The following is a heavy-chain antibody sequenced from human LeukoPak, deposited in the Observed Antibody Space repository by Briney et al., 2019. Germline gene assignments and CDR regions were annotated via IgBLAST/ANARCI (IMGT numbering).Heavy chain of an antibody. Sequence: SETLSLTCTVSGGSISSGDYYWSWIRQPPGKGLERIGYIYYCGSTYYNPSLKSRVTISVDTSKNQFSLKLSSVTAADTAVYYCARHCSSTSCYSGLDYWGQGALVTVSS. D-gene: IGHD2-2*02. J-gene: IGHJ4*02. CDR3: ARHCSSTSCYSGLDY. CDR2: IYYCGST. V-gene: IGHV4-30-4*08. CDR1: GGSISSGDYY.